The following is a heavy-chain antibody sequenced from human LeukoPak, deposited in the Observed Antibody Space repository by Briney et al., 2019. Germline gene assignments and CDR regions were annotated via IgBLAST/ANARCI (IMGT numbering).Heavy chain of an antibody. J-gene: IGHJ6*02. CDR2: ISGGGINT. V-gene: IGHV3-23*01. CDR3: VKCYSYYYGMDV. Sequence: PGGSLRLSCAASGFTFTSYAMTWVRQAPGKGLEWVSAISGGGINTYYADFVKGRFTISRDNSKNTLYLQVNSLRAEDTAVYYCVKCYSYYYGMDVWGQGTTVTVSS. CDR1: GFTFTSYA.